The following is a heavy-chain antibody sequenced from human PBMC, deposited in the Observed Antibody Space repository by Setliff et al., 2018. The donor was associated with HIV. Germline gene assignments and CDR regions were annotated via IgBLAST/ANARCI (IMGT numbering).Heavy chain of an antibody. CDR3: ASVLRYYGSGSYPFGY. J-gene: IGHJ4*02. CDR1: GFTFSSYS. Sequence: GGSLRLSCAASGFTFSSYSMNWVRQAPGKGLEWVSYISSSSSTIYYADSVKGRFTISRDNAKNSLYLQMNSRRAEDTAVYYCASVLRYYGSGSYPFGYWGQGTLVTVSS. CDR2: ISSSSSTI. V-gene: IGHV3-48*01. D-gene: IGHD3-10*01.